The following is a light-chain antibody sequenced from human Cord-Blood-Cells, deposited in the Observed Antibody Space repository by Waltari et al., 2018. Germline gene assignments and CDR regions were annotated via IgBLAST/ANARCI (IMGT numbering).Light chain of an antibody. CDR2: WAS. V-gene: IGKV4-1*01. Sequence: DIVMTQSPDSLPVSLGERATINCKSRQSVLYSSNNKNYLAWYQQKPGQTPKLPIYWASTRESGVPDRFSGSGSGTDFTLTISSLQAEDVAVYYCQQYYSTPYTFGQGTKLEIK. CDR1: QSVLYSSNNKNY. CDR3: QQYYSTPYT. J-gene: IGKJ2*01.